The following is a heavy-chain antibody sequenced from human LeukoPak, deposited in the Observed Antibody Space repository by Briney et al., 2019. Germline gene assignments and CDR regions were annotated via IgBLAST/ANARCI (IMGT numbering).Heavy chain of an antibody. V-gene: IGHV4-59*08. D-gene: IGHD5/OR15-5a*01. Sequence: SETLSLTCTVSGGSISSYYWSWIRQPPGKGLEWIGYIYYSGSTNYDPSLKSRVTISVDTSKNQFSLKLSSVTAADTAVYYCARHGPLYEYFYYNMDVWGQGTTVTVSS. CDR3: ARHGPLYEYFYYNMDV. CDR1: GGSISSYY. CDR2: IYYSGST. J-gene: IGHJ6*02.